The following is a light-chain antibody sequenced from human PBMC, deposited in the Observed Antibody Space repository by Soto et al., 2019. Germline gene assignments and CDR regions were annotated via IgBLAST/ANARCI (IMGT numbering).Light chain of an antibody. CDR1: QSVSID. Sequence: IVMAQCPGSVPVSPGERVTLSCRASQSVSIDLAWYQQKPGQAPRLLIYGASTRATDIPPSFTGSGSGTEFTLTITSLQSEDFAVYYCQQYNNWPPITFGQGTRLEIK. CDR3: QQYNNWPPIT. V-gene: IGKV3-15*01. J-gene: IGKJ5*01. CDR2: GAS.